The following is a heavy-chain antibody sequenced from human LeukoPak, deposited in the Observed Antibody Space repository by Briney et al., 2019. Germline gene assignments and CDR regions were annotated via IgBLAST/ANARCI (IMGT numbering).Heavy chain of an antibody. J-gene: IGHJ6*03. CDR3: ATDSSGSYYHYMDV. D-gene: IGHD1-26*01. CDR1: GGTFNSYA. V-gene: IGHV1-69*01. CDR2: IIPIFGTA. Sequence: SVKVSCKASGGTFNSYAVIWARQAPGQGLEWMGGIIPIFGTASYTERFQGRVTITADESTSTVYMELSSLRLEDTAVYYCATDSSGSYYHYMDVWGKGTTVTVSS.